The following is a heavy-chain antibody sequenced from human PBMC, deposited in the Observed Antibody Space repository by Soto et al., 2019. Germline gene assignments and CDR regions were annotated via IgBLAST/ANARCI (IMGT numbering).Heavy chain of an antibody. CDR2: IIPIFGTA. J-gene: IGHJ4*02. CDR3: ARQSDSSGWVIDY. D-gene: IGHD6-19*01. CDR1: GGTLSSYA. V-gene: IGHV1-69*13. Sequence: SVKVSCKASGGTLSSYAISWVRQAPGQGLEWMGGIIPIFGTANYAQKFQGRVTITADESTSTAYMELSSLRSEDTAVYYCARQSDSSGWVIDYWGQGTLVTVSS.